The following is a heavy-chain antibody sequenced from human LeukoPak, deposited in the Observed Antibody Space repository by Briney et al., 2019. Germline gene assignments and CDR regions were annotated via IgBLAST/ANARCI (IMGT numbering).Heavy chain of an antibody. CDR2: ISGSDGTT. CDR3: AKTINYFGSGSPDY. D-gene: IGHD3-10*01. J-gene: IGHJ4*02. V-gene: IGHV3-23*01. Sequence: GSLRLSCAASGFTFSSYAMSWVRQAPGKGLEWVSAISGSDGTTYYADSVKGRFTISRDNSKNTLYLQMNGLRAEDTAVYYCAKTINYFGSGSPDYWGQGTLVTVSS. CDR1: GFTFSSYA.